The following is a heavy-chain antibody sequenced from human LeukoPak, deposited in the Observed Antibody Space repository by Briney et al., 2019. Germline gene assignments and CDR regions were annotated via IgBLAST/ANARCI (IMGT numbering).Heavy chain of an antibody. CDR1: GYTFTSYY. CDR2: INPSGGST. J-gene: IGHJ6*03. CDR3: ARGPGDYYDSSGPHYYYYYYMDV. Sequence: ASVKVSCKASGYTFTSYYMHWVRQAPGQGLEWMGIINPSGGSTSYAQKFQGRVTMTRDMSTSTVYMELSSLRSEDTAVYYCARGPGDYYDSSGPHYYYYYYMDVWGKGTTVTVSS. D-gene: IGHD3-22*01. V-gene: IGHV1-46*01.